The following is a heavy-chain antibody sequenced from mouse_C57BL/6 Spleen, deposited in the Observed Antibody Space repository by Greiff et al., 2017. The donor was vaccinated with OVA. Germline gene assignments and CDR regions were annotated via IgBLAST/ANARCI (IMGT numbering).Heavy chain of an antibody. V-gene: IGHV1-50*01. Sequence: QVQLQQPGAELVKPGASVKLSCKASGYTFTSYWMQWVKQRPGQGLEWIGEIDPSDSYTNYNQKFKGKATLPVDTASSTAYMQLSSLTSEDSAVYYGARRVLRRGFAYWGQGTLVTVSA. CDR3: ARRVLRRGFAY. CDR2: IDPSDSYT. D-gene: IGHD1-2*01. CDR1: GYTFTSYW. J-gene: IGHJ3*01.